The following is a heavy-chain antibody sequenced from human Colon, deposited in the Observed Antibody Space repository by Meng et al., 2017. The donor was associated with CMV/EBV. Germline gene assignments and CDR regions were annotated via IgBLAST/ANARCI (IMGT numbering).Heavy chain of an antibody. CDR1: GGTVDTSP. J-gene: IGHJ5*02. V-gene: IGHV1-69*01. Sequence: QVPRVQAGSEVTKPGSSGTVSCKASGGTVDTSPFNWVRQAPGQGLEWMGGIIPMFGSPSYSQKFRGRVTITADELEVNSLRSEDTAVYYCARGKQAGFDLWGQGTLVTVSS. CDR2: IIPMFGSP. D-gene: IGHD6-13*01. CDR3: ARGKQAGFDL.